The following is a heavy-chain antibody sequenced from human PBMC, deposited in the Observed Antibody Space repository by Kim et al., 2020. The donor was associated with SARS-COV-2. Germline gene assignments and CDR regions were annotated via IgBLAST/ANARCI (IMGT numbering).Heavy chain of an antibody. CDR1: GYTFTSYA. V-gene: IGHV1-3*01. Sequence: ASVKVSCKASGYTFTSYAMHWVRQAPGQRLEWMGWINAGNGNTKYSQKFQGRVTITRDTSASTAYMELSSLRSEDTAVYYCARAYYGSGSNSPLDYWGQGTLVTVSS. D-gene: IGHD3-10*01. J-gene: IGHJ4*02. CDR3: ARAYYGSGSNSPLDY. CDR2: INAGNGNT.